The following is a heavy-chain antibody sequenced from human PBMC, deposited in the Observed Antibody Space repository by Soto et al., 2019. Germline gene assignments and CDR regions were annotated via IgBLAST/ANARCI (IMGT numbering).Heavy chain of an antibody. V-gene: IGHV1-2*02. CDR2: IGPKNGDT. CDR1: GYTFTGHY. CDR3: GRGRSGELVVFY. J-gene: IGHJ4*02. D-gene: IGHD1-7*01. Sequence: QVQLVQSGAEVKESGASVKVSCKASGYTFTGHYIHWVRQAPGQGFEWVGEIGPKNGDTRYAQKLQCRVAMPKDASITTVYMELSNLSPDDTAVYYCGRGRSGELVVFYWGQGPLVTV.